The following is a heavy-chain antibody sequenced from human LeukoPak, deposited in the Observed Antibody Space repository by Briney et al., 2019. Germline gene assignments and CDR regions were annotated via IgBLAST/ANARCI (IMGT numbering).Heavy chain of an antibody. CDR3: ARDPNVYDSSGYLDY. Sequence: ASVKVSCKASGGTFSSYAISWVRQAPGQGLEWMGRIIPILGIANYAQKFQGRVTITADKSTSTAYMELSSLRSEDTAVYYCARDPNVYDSSGYLDYWGQGTLVTVSS. V-gene: IGHV1-69*04. CDR2: IIPILGIA. J-gene: IGHJ4*02. D-gene: IGHD3-22*01. CDR1: GGTFSSYA.